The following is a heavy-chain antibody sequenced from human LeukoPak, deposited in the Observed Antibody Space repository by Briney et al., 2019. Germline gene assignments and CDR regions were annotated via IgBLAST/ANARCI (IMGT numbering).Heavy chain of an antibody. CDR3: ARAIVTMKSGIDAFDI. CDR2: IYHSGST. V-gene: IGHV4-4*02. J-gene: IGHJ3*02. D-gene: IGHD3-22*01. CDR1: GGSISSSNW. Sequence: MSSETLSLTCAVSGGSISSSNWWSWVRQPPGKGLEWIGEIYHSGSTNYNPSLKSRVTISVDRSKNQFSLKLSSVTAADTAVYYCARAIVTMKSGIDAFDIWGQGTMVTVSS.